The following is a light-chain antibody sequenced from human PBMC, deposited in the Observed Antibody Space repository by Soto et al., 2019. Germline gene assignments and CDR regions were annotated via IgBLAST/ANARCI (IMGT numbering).Light chain of an antibody. CDR1: SSDVGSYNL. J-gene: IGLJ3*02. V-gene: IGLV2-23*02. CDR3: CSYAGSSTGV. Sequence: QSVLTQPASVSGSPGQSITISCTGTSSDVGSYNLVSWYQQHPGKAPKLVIYDVNKRPSGVSNRFSGSKSGNTASLTISGLQAEDEADYSCCSYAGSSTGVFGGGTKVTVL. CDR2: DVN.